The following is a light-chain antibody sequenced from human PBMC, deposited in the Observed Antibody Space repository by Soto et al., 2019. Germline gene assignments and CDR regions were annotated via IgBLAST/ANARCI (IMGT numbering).Light chain of an antibody. CDR2: DVN. CDR1: SSDVGSYNF. J-gene: IGLJ2*01. CDR3: SSYTSRSTVV. Sequence: QSVLTQPASVSGSPGQSITISCTGTSSDVGSYNFVSWYQQHPGKAPKLMIYDVNNRPSGVSNRFSGSKSGNTASLTISGLQAEDEADYYCSSYTSRSTVVFGGGTKLTVL. V-gene: IGLV2-14*03.